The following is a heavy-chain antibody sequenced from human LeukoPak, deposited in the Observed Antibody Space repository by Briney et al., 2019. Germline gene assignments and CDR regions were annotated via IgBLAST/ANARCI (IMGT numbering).Heavy chain of an antibody. CDR3: AREVVAAAGTVDY. V-gene: IGHV4-59*01. D-gene: IGHD6-13*01. CDR1: GDSISSYY. J-gene: IGHJ4*02. CDR2: IHYSGST. Sequence: NPSETLSLTCTVSGDSISSYYWGWIRQPPGKGLEWIGYIHYSGSTNYNPSLKSRVTISVDTSKNQFSLILSSVTTADTAVYYCAREVVAAAGTVDYWGQGTLVTVSS.